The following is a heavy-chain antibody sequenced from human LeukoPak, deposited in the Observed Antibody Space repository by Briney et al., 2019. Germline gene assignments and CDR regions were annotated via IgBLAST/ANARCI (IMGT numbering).Heavy chain of an antibody. D-gene: IGHD1-26*01. V-gene: IGHV6-1*01. CDR1: GETFSSNSGV. Sequence: SQTLSLTCAISGETFSSNSGVWNSIRQSPSRGLEWLGRTYYRSKWYDDYAVSVRSRITINPDTSENQLSQQLTSVTAEDSAVYYCARGWNSGNFCYWGQGTLVTVSS. CDR3: ARGWNSGNFCY. J-gene: IGHJ4*02. CDR2: TYYRSKWYD.